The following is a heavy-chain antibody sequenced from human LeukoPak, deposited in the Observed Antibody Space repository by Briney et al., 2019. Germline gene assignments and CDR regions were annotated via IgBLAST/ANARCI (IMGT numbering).Heavy chain of an antibody. J-gene: IGHJ6*03. D-gene: IGHD2-2*01. Sequence: ASVKVSCKASGYTFTSYDINWVRQATGQGLEWMGWMNPNSGNTGYAQKFQGRVTITTDESTSTAYMELSSLRSEDTAVYYCARGSVVPAAGHYYYMDVWGKGTTVTVSS. CDR3: ARGSVVPAAGHYYYMDV. CDR2: MNPNSGNT. V-gene: IGHV1-8*01. CDR1: GYTFTSYD.